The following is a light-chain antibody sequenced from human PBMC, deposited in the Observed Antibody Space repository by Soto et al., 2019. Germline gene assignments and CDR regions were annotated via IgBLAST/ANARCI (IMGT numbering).Light chain of an antibody. CDR2: KAS. Sequence: DIQMTQSPSSLSASVGDRVTITCRASHSIRSYLNWYQQKPGKAPKLLIYKASTLKSGVPSRFSGSGSGTEFTPTISSLQPDDFATYYCQHYNSYSEAFGQGTKVDIK. CDR3: QHYNSYSEA. V-gene: IGKV1-5*03. J-gene: IGKJ1*01. CDR1: HSIRSY.